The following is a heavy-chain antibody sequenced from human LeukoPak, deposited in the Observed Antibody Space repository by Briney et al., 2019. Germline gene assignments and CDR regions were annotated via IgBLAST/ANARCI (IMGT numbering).Heavy chain of an antibody. V-gene: IGHV3-23*01. CDR3: AKYYDFWSGYQYTSDYYYYYSMDV. J-gene: IGHJ6*02. D-gene: IGHD3-3*01. Sequence: GGSLRLSCAVSGFTLSDYAMTWVRQAPGKGLEWVSTISGSGVSTYYADSVKGRFTISRDTSKNTLYLQMNSLRAGDTAVYYCAKYYDFWSGYQYTSDYYYYYSMDVWGHGTTVTVSS. CDR1: GFTLSDYA. CDR2: ISGSGVST.